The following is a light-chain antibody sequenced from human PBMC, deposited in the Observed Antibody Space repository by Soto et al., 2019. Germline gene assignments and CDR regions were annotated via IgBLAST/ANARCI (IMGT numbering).Light chain of an antibody. V-gene: IGKV3-11*01. J-gene: IGKJ1*01. CDR3: QQRSNWPWT. Sequence: EVVMTQSPATLSVSPGERATLSCRASQSVSSYLAWYQQKPGQAPRLLIYDASNRATGIPARFSGSGSGTDFTRTISSLEPEDFAVYYCQQRSNWPWTFGQGTKVDIK. CDR2: DAS. CDR1: QSVSSY.